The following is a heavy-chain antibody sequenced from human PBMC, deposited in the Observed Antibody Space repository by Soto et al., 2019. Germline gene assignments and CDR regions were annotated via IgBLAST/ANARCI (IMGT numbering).Heavy chain of an antibody. J-gene: IGHJ4*02. CDR2: IDWDDDK. CDR3: ARMGIAVAANPYYFDY. D-gene: IGHD6-19*01. CDR1: GFSLSTSGMR. Sequence: SGPTLVNPTQTLTLTCTSSGFSLSTSGMRVSWIRQPPGKALEWLARIDWDDDKFYSTSLKTRLTISKDTSKNQVVLTMTNMDPVDTATYYCARMGIAVAANPYYFDYWGRGTLVTVSS. V-gene: IGHV2-70*04.